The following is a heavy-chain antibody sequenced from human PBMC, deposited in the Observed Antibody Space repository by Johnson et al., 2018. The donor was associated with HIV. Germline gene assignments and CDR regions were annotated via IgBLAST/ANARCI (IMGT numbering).Heavy chain of an antibody. CDR1: GLIFSRSW. Sequence: VLLVESGGGLVQPGGSLRLSCAASGLIFSRSWMHWVRQAPGKGLVWVSRTNSDGRSPTYADSVKGRFTISRAKAKDTLHLQMNSLRAEDTAVYYCAREWGMITFGGVIPRNAFDIWGQGTMVTVSS. CDR3: AREWGMITFGGVIPRNAFDI. J-gene: IGHJ3*02. D-gene: IGHD3-16*01. CDR2: TNSDGRSP. V-gene: IGHV3-74*01.